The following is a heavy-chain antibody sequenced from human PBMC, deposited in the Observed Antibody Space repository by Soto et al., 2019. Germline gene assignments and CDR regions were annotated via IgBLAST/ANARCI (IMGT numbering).Heavy chain of an antibody. Sequence: GGSLRLSCAASGFTFDDYAMHWVRQAPGKGLEWVSGISWNSGSIGYADSVKGRFTISRDNAKNSLYLQMNSLRAEDTALYYCAKARKEDTAMARGLYYFDYWGQGTLVTVSS. CDR2: ISWNSGSI. CDR3: AKARKEDTAMARGLYYFDY. J-gene: IGHJ4*02. D-gene: IGHD5-18*01. V-gene: IGHV3-9*01. CDR1: GFTFDDYA.